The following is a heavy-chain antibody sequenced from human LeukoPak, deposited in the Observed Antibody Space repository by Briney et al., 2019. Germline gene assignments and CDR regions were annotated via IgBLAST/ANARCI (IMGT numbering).Heavy chain of an antibody. D-gene: IGHD2-2*01. CDR1: RFTFSTYW. CDR3: ARGGYQLLWY. CDR2: IKQDGSEK. Sequence: GGSLRLSCAASRFTFSTYWMSWVRQAPGTGRERVASIKQDGSEKSYVDSVKGRFTISRDNAKNSLYLQMNSLRAEDTAVYYCARGGYQLLWYWGQGTLVTVSS. V-gene: IGHV3-7*04. J-gene: IGHJ4*02.